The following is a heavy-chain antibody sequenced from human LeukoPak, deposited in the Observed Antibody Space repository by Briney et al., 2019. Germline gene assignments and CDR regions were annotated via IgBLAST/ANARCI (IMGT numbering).Heavy chain of an antibody. Sequence: PSETLSLTCAVYGGSFSGYYWSWIRQPPGKGLEWIGEINHSGSTNYNPSLKSRVTISVDTSKNQFSLKLSSVTAADTAVYYCAGRAVAGTRAFDYWGQGTLVTVSS. CDR2: INHSGST. D-gene: IGHD6-19*01. CDR3: AGRAVAGTRAFDY. V-gene: IGHV4-34*01. J-gene: IGHJ4*02. CDR1: GGSFSGYY.